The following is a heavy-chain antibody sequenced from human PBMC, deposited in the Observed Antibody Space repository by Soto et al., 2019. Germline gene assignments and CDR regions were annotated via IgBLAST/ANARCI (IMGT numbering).Heavy chain of an antibody. V-gene: IGHV3-9*01. J-gene: IGHJ6*03. CDR1: GFTFRSYG. Sequence: GGSLRLSCAASGFTFRSYGIHWVRQAPGKGLEWVSGISWKSGSIGYADSVKGRFTISRDNAKNSLYLQMNSLRAEDTALYFCEIVGRDDTAMFTYYYYMDVWGKGTTVTVPS. D-gene: IGHD5-18*01. CDR2: ISWKSGSI. CDR3: EIVGRDDTAMFTYYYYMDV.